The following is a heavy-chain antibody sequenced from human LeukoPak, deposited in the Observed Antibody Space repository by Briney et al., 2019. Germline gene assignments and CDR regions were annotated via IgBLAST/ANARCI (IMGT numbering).Heavy chain of an antibody. CDR1: GFTFSSYA. CDR2: ISYDGSNK. CDR3: AKPGVTMIVVVMWVH. V-gene: IGHV3-30*04. J-gene: IGHJ4*02. D-gene: IGHD3-22*01. Sequence: PGGSLRLSCAASGFTFSSYAMNWVRQAPGKGLEWVAVISYDGSNKYYADPVKGRFTISRDNSKNTVYLQMNSLRAEDTAVYYCAKPGVTMIVVVMWVHWGQGTLVTVSS.